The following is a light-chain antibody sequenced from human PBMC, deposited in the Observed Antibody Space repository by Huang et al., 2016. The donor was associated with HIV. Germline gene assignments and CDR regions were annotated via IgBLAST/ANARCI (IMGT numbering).Light chain of an antibody. CDR2: WAT. V-gene: IGKV4-1*01. Sequence: DIVMTQSPDSLTVSLGERATIHCKSSQSLLYNSNKKNYLNWYQQKPGQPPKLLIYWATARESGVPDRFSGSGSGTNVTLTIDSLQAEDVAVYYCQQYYSSFWTFGQGTKVQIK. CDR1: QSLLYNSNKKNY. CDR3: QQYYSSFWT. J-gene: IGKJ1*01.